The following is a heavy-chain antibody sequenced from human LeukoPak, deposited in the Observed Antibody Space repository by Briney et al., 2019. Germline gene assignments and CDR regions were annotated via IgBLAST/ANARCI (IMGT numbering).Heavy chain of an antibody. Sequence: GASVKVSCKASGGTFSSYAISWVRQAPGQGLEWMGGIIPIFGTANYAQKFQGRVTITADKSTSTAYMELSSLRSEDTAVYYRARAGGYGDYESWGQGTLVTVSS. CDR2: IIPIFGTA. CDR1: GGTFSSYA. CDR3: ARAGGYGDYES. J-gene: IGHJ4*02. D-gene: IGHD4-17*01. V-gene: IGHV1-69*06.